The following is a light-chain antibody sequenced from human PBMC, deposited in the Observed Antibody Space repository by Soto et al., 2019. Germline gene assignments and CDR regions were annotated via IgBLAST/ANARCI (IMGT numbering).Light chain of an antibody. CDR1: QTIANNY. Sequence: EIVLTQSPAPLSLSPGASATPSCRASQTIANNYLTWYQQKPGQAPRVLIYDASIRATGIPDRISGSGSGTDFTLTISRLEPEDSAVYYCQQYGTSPWTFGQGTKVDIK. CDR2: DAS. V-gene: IGKV3-20*01. J-gene: IGKJ1*01. CDR3: QQYGTSPWT.